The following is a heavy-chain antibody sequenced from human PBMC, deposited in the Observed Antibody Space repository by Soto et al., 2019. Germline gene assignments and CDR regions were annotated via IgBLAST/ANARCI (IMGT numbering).Heavy chain of an antibody. V-gene: IGHV3-53*01. D-gene: IGHD3-3*01. CDR1: GFTVSSNY. CDR2: IYSGGST. Sequence: GGSLRLSCAASGFTVSSNYMSWVRQAPGKGLEWVSVIYSGGSTYYADSVKGRFTISRDNSKNTLYLQMNSLRAEDTAVYYCARVFWSGYYFDYWGQGTLVPVSS. J-gene: IGHJ4*02. CDR3: ARVFWSGYYFDY.